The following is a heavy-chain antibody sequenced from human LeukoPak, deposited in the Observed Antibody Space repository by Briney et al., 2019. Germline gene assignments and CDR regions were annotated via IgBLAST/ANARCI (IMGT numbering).Heavy chain of an antibody. V-gene: IGHV3-23*01. CDR2: ISDSGGST. CDR1: GFTFSTYA. J-gene: IGHJ4*01. D-gene: IGHD1-1*01. CDR3: ASGIRERGFDY. Sequence: GGSLRLSCTASGFTFSTYAMNWVRQAPGKGLEWVSSISDSGGSTYSADSVKGRFTISRDNAKNSLYLQMNSLRPDDTALYFCASGIRERGFDYWGHGTLVTVSS.